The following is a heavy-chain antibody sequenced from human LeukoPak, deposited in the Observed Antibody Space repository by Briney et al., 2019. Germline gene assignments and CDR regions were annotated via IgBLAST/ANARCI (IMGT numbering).Heavy chain of an antibody. CDR1: GGSISSYY. CDR3: ARGRSNYYGMDV. CDR2: IYYSGST. Sequence: KASETLSLTCTVSGGSISSYYWSWIRQPPGKGLEWIGYIYYSGSTNYNPSLKSRVTMSVDTSKNLFSLKVSSVTAADTAVYYCARGRSNYYGMDVWGQGTTVTVSS. V-gene: IGHV4-59*01. D-gene: IGHD1-26*01. J-gene: IGHJ6*02.